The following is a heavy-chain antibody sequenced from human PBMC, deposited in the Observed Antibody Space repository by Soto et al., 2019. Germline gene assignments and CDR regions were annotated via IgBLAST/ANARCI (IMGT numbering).Heavy chain of an antibody. V-gene: IGHV5-51*01. CDR2: IYPGDSDT. CDR1: GYSFTSYW. J-gene: IGHJ6*02. CDR3: AGGGVRGVITRTRDYYGMDV. D-gene: IGHD3-10*01. Sequence: GESLKISCKGSGYSFTSYWIGWVRQMPGKGLEWMGIIYPGDSDTRYRPSFQGQVTISADKSISTAYLQWSSLKASDTAMYYCAGGGVRGVITRTRDYYGMDVWGQGTTVTVS.